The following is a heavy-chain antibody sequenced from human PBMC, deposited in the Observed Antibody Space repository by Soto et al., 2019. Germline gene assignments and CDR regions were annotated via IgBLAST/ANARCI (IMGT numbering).Heavy chain of an antibody. CDR3: ARDQADNNQSKYRTPGWFDP. CDR2: FYTSGST. CDR1: GGSISSYY. D-gene: IGHD3-16*02. V-gene: IGHV4-4*07. Sequence: PSETLSLTCTVSGGSISSYYWSWIRQPAGKGLEWIGRFYTSGSTNYNPSLKSRVTMSVDTSKNQFSLKLSSVTAADTAVYYCARDQADNNQSKYRTPGWFDPWGQGTLVTVS. J-gene: IGHJ5*02.